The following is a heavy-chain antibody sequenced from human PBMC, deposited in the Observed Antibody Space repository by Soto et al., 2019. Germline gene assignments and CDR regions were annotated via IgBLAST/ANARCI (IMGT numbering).Heavy chain of an antibody. V-gene: IGHV3-23*01. Sequence: PGGSLRLSCAASGFTYSSYAMSWVRPAPGKGLEWVSAISGSGGSTYYADSVKGRFTISRDNSKNTLYLQMNSLRAEATAVYYCAKRLEWSPFYCMDVWGQGTTVTVSS. CDR2: ISGSGGST. J-gene: IGHJ6*02. CDR1: GFTYSSYA. D-gene: IGHD3-3*01. CDR3: AKRLEWSPFYCMDV.